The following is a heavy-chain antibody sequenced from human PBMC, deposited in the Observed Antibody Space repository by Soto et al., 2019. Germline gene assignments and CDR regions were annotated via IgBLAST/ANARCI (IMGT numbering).Heavy chain of an antibody. CDR3: ARAPIKPAYYFDY. Sequence: GGSLRLSCAASGFTFSTYSMSWVRQAPGKGLEWVSVIYSGGSTYYADSVKGRFTISRDNSKNTLYLQMNSLRAEDTAVYYCARAPIKPAYYFDYWGQGTLVTVSS. D-gene: IGHD3-3*01. V-gene: IGHV3-66*01. J-gene: IGHJ4*02. CDR1: GFTFSTYS. CDR2: IYSGGST.